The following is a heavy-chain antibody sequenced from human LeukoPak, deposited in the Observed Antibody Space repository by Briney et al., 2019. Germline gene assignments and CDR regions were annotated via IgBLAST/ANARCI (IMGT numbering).Heavy chain of an antibody. CDR2: ITGSGGRT. CDR1: GFTFSSYA. Sequence: GGALRLSCAASGFTFSSYAMNWGRPAPGEGLEWVSAITGSGGRTYYADSVKGRFTISRDNSKNTLCLQMNSLRAEDTAIYYCAKEYTGTFSPFPSYFDNWGQGTLVTVSS. V-gene: IGHV3-23*01. CDR3: AKEYTGTFSPFPSYFDN. J-gene: IGHJ4*02. D-gene: IGHD1-26*01.